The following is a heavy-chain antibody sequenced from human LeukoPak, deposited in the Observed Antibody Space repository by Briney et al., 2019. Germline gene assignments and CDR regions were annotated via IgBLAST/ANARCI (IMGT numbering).Heavy chain of an antibody. CDR3: ARESWGRKDAFDI. Sequence: ASVKVSCKASGYTFTSYGISWVRQAPGQGPEWMGRINPNSGAADYAQKFQGRVTMTRDTSISTAYMDLSSLKSDDTAVYYCARESWGRKDAFDIWGQGTMVTVSS. D-gene: IGHD3-16*01. CDR1: GYTFTSYG. CDR2: INPNSGAA. V-gene: IGHV1-2*06. J-gene: IGHJ3*02.